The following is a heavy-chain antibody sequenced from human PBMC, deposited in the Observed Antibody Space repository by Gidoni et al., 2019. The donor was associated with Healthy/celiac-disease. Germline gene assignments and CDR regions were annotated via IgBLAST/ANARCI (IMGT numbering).Heavy chain of an antibody. CDR1: GFTFSRYA. Sequence: EVQLVESGGGLVQPGGSLRLSCSASGFTFSRYAMHWVRQAPGKGLEYVSAISSNGGSTYYADSVKGRFTISRDNSKNTLYLQMSSLRAEDTAVYYCVKDLGYCSSTSCSDYWGQGTLVTVSS. J-gene: IGHJ4*02. CDR2: ISSNGGST. D-gene: IGHD2-2*03. CDR3: VKDLGYCSSTSCSDY. V-gene: IGHV3-64D*08.